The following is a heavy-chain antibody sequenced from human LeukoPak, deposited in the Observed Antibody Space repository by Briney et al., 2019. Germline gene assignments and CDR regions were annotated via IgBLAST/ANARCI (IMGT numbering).Heavy chain of an antibody. CDR1: GLALSSHW. J-gene: IGHJ6*02. CDR3: ARNNGMDV. CDR2: VNRDGSET. Sequence: GGSLRLSCPASGLALSSHWMTWVRQVPGRGPEWVANVNRDGSETYYLDSVKGRFTISKDNAKNSLYLQMNSLRAEDTALYHCARNNGMDVWGQGTPVIVSS. V-gene: IGHV3-7*03.